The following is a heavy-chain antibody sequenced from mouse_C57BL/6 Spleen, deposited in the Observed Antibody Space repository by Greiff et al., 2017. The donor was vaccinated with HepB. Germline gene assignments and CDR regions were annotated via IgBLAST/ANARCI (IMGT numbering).Heavy chain of an antibody. J-gene: IGHJ3*01. CDR3: TNYYGSSPLAY. V-gene: IGHV1-15*01. CDR1: GYTFTDYE. D-gene: IGHD1-1*01. Sequence: VQLQESGAELVRPGASVTLSCKASGYTFTDYEMHWVKQTPVHGLEWIGAIDPETGGTAYNQKFKGKAILTVDKSSSTAYMDLRSLTSEDSAVYYGTNYYGSSPLAYWGQGTLVTVSA. CDR2: IDPETGGT.